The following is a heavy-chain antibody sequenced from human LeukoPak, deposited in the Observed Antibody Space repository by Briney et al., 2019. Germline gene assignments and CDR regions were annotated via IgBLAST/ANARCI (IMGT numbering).Heavy chain of an antibody. CDR1: GYTFTSYY. J-gene: IGHJ6*03. CDR3: ARDKVAGRGSGTYYYYYYYMDV. Sequence: ASVKVSCKASGYTFTSYYMHWVRQAPGQGLEWMGIINPSGGSTSYAQKFQGRVTMTRDMSTSTVYMELSSLRSEDTAVYYCARDKVAGRGSGTYYYYYYYMDVWGKGTTVTVSS. D-gene: IGHD3-16*01. V-gene: IGHV1-46*01. CDR2: INPSGGST.